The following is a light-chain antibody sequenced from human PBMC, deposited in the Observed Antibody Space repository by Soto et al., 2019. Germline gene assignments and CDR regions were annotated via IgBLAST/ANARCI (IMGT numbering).Light chain of an antibody. J-gene: IGKJ4*01. CDR3: QQRRNWPRLA. CDR1: QSVSSN. Sequence: EIVMTQSPATLSVSPGERATLSCRASQSVSSNLAWYQQKPGQAPRLLIYGASTRAAGIPARFTGSGSGTDFTLTISSLEPEDFAVYYCQQRRNWPRLAFGGGTKV. V-gene: IGKV3D-15*01. CDR2: GAS.